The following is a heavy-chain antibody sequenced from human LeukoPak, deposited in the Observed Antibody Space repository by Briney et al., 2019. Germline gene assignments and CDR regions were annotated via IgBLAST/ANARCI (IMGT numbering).Heavy chain of an antibody. CDR2: IIPIFGTA. CDR1: GGTFSSYA. CDR3: ARDQSSWYY. Sequence: SVKVSCKASGGTFSSYAISWVRQAPGQGLEWMGGIIPIFGTANYAQKLQGRVTMTTDTSTSTAYMELRSLRSDDTAVYYCARDQSSWYYWGQGTLVTVSS. V-gene: IGHV1-69*05. D-gene: IGHD6-13*01. J-gene: IGHJ4*02.